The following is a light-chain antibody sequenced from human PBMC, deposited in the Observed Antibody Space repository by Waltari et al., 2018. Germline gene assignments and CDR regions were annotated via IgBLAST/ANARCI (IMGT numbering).Light chain of an antibody. CDR2: GSS. CDR1: GSNIGAGYD. J-gene: IGLJ3*02. CDR3: QSYDTSLSVV. Sequence: QSVLKQPPSVSGAPGQRVTISCTGSGSNIGAGYDVHWYQHLPRAAPKLLIYGSSSRPLGVPARFLGSTSGTSASLAITGLQAEDEGDYYCQSYDTSLSVVFGGGTKLTVL. V-gene: IGLV1-40*01.